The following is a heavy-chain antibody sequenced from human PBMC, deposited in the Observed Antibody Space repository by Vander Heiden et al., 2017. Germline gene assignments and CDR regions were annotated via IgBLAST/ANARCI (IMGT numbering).Heavy chain of an antibody. CDR1: GLTFSSYA. V-gene: IGHV3-23*01. CDR2: ISGSGGST. CDR3: AKDRVVAATGPIVFDY. D-gene: IGHD2-15*01. Sequence: EVQLFESGGGLVQPGGPLRLSCAASGLTFSSYAMSWVRQAPGKGLEWVSAISGSGGSTYYADSVKGRFTISRDNSKNTLYLQMNSLRAEDTAVYYCAKDRVVAATGPIVFDYWGQGTLVTVSS. J-gene: IGHJ4*02.